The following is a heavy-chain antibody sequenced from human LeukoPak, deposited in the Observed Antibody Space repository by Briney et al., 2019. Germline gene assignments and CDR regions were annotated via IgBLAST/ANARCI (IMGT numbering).Heavy chain of an antibody. CDR2: IYSGGTT. D-gene: IGHD3-3*01. CDR3: AKDTIFDI. V-gene: IGHV3-66*01. J-gene: IGHJ3*02. Sequence: GGSLRLSCAASGFTVSSNFMNWVRQAPGKGLEWVSVIYSGGTTFYAASVKGRFTISRDNSKNTLYLQMNSLRAEDTPVYYWAKDTIFDIWGQGTMVTASS. CDR1: GFTVSSNF.